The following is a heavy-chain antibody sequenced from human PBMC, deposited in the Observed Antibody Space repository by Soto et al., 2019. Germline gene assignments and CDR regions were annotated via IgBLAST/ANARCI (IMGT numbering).Heavy chain of an antibody. J-gene: IGHJ6*02. CDR2: TYYRSRWYS. V-gene: IGHV6-1*01. CDR1: GDTVSSNSVA. D-gene: IGHD2-15*01. CDR3: ARSEEDSDYYYYGMDV. Sequence: SQTLSLTCVGSGDTVSSNSVAWNWVRQSPSRGLEWLGRTYYRSRWYSDYAVSVRSRIDINADTPKNQVSLQLNSVTPEDTAVYYCARSEEDSDYYYYGMDVWGQGXTVTVSS.